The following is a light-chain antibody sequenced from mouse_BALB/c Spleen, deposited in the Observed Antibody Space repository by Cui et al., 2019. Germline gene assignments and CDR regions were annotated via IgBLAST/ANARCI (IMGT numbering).Light chain of an antibody. CDR2: LTS. V-gene: IGKV4-68*01. Sequence: QIVHTQSPALMSASPGEKVTMTCSASSSVSYMYWYQQKPRSSPKPWIYLTSNLASGVPARFSGSGSGTSYSLTISSMEAEDAATYYCQQWSSNPLTFGAGTKLELK. CDR1: SSVSY. J-gene: IGKJ5*01. CDR3: QQWSSNPLT.